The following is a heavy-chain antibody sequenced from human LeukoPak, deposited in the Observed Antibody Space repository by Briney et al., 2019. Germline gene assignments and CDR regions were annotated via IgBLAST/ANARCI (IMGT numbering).Heavy chain of an antibody. CDR3: ARSYFYMTTVTTYYYMDV. J-gene: IGHJ6*03. Sequence: GASVKVSCKASGYTFTGYYMHWVRQAPGQGLEWMGGIIPIFGTANYAQKFQGRVTITADKSTSTAYMELSSLRSEDTAVYYCARSYFYMTTVTTYYYMDVWGKGTTVTVSS. CDR1: GYTFTGYY. D-gene: IGHD4-17*01. V-gene: IGHV1-69*06. CDR2: IIPIFGTA.